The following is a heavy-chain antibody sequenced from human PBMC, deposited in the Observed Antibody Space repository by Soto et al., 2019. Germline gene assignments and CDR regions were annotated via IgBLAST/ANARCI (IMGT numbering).Heavy chain of an antibody. J-gene: IGHJ4*02. CDR2: IYYSGST. V-gene: IGHV4-31*03. D-gene: IGHD2-2*01. CDR3: ARDQSDCSSTSCYMGLFDY. CDR1: GGSISSAGYY. Sequence: PSETLSLTCTVSGGSISSAGYYWSWIRQHPGKGLEWIGYIYYSGSTYYNPSLKSRVTISVDTSKNQFSLKLSSVTAADTAVYYCARDQSDCSSTSCYMGLFDYWGQGTLVTVSS.